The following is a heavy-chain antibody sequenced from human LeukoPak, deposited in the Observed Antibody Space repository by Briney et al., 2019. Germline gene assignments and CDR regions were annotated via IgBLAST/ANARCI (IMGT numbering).Heavy chain of an antibody. Sequence: SETPSLTCTVSGGSISSYYWSWIRQPPGKGLEWIGYIYHSGSTNYSPSLKSRVTISVDTSKNQFSLKLSSVTAADTAVYYCAILGEYYYDSSGYYPFRNAFDIWGQGTMVTVSS. CDR3: AILGEYYYDSSGYYPFRNAFDI. CDR2: IYHSGST. D-gene: IGHD3-22*01. CDR1: GGSISSYY. J-gene: IGHJ3*02. V-gene: IGHV4-59*01.